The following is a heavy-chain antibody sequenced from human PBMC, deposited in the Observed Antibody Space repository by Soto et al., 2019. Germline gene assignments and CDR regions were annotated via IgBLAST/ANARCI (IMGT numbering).Heavy chain of an antibody. D-gene: IGHD5-12*01. V-gene: IGHV2-5*02. J-gene: IGHJ4*02. CDR3: AQQKQTGYRLFDY. Sequence: QITLKESGPTLVKPTQTLTLTCTVSGFSVATNGVAVGWIRQPPGKAVEWLALIYWDDDRRYSPSLEARLTIIKDTSRNQVVLTMTDMDPLDTGTHFCAQQKQTGYRLFDYWGRGSQVTVSS. CDR1: GFSVATNGVA. CDR2: IYWDDDR.